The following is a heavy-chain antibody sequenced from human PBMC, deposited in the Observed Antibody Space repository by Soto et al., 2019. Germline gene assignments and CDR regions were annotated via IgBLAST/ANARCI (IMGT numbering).Heavy chain of an antibody. Sequence: EVQLVESGGGLVKPGGSLRLSCVDSGFTVSSYSMNWVRQAPGKGLEWVSSISAYSSPIFYADSVKGRFTISRDNAKNSLYLQMNSLRAGDTAVYYCVRGGRGYTRDDVFDIWGQGTMVTVSS. CDR2: ISAYSSPI. D-gene: IGHD2-2*02. CDR1: GFTVSSYS. J-gene: IGHJ3*02. V-gene: IGHV3-21*06. CDR3: VRGGRGYTRDDVFDI.